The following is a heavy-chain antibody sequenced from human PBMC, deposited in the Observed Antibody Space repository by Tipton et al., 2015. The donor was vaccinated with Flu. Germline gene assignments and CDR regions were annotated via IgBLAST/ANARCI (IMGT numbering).Heavy chain of an antibody. J-gene: IGHJ4*02. V-gene: IGHV1-8*01. CDR3: ARGGRSLPNYDF. D-gene: IGHD5/OR15-5a*01. CDR1: GYIFTTYD. CDR2: MNPDSGDT. Sequence: QLVQSGAEVKKPGASVRVSCKASGYIFTTYDIKWVRQATGQGLEWMGWMNPDSGDTGYAQKFQGRVTMTRDSSVSSAYLELNSLGSEDTAVYYCARGGRSLPNYDFWGQGTLLTVSS.